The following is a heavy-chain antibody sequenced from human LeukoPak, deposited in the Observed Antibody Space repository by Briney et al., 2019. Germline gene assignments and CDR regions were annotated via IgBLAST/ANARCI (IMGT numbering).Heavy chain of an antibody. CDR1: GGTFSSYA. D-gene: IGHD1-26*01. Sequence: SVKVSCKASGGTFSSYAISWVRRAPGQGLEWMGGIIPIFGTANYAQKFQGRVTITADESTSTAYMELSSLRSEDTAVYYCARDIVGATGFDYWGQGTLVTVSS. J-gene: IGHJ4*01. CDR3: ARDIVGATGFDY. V-gene: IGHV1-69*13. CDR2: IIPIFGTA.